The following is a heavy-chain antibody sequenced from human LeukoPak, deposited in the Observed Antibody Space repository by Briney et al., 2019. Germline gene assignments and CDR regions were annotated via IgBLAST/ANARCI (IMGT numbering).Heavy chain of an antibody. CDR3: ARGGTGAFDY. V-gene: IGHV3-11*06. J-gene: IGHJ4*02. CDR1: GFPFTSGFTFSDSY. Sequence: GGSLRLSCAPSGFPFTSGFTFSDSYMSGIRPAPGKGQEWVSYISSTSTYTNYADSVKGRFTISRDNANNSLYLQMNSLRAEDTAIYYCARGGTGAFDYWGQGTLVTVS. D-gene: IGHD2-8*02. CDR2: ISSTSTYT.